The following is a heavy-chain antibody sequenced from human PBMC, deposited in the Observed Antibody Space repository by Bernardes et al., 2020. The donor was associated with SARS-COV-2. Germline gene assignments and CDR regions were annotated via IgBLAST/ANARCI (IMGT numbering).Heavy chain of an antibody. Sequence: GGSLRLSCAASGFIFRTYHMNWVRQAPGKGLEWVSYISSDSSATHYADSVKGRFTISRDNANNSLYLLMKSLRVEDTAVYYCARDLRDLARCVGSDCYSPHYFDYWGQGTLVAVSS. CDR3: ARDLRDLARCVGSDCYSPHYFDY. CDR1: GFIFRTYH. CDR2: ISSDSSAT. J-gene: IGHJ4*02. D-gene: IGHD2-21*02. V-gene: IGHV3-48*04.